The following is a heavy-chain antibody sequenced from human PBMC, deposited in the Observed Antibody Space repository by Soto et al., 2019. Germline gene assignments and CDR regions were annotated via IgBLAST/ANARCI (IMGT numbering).Heavy chain of an antibody. Sequence: SETLSLTCTVSGGSISSYYWSWIRQPPGKGLEWIGYIYYSGSTNYNPSLKSRVTISVDTSKNQFSLKLSSVTAADTAVYYCARLGYANSRYHYMDVWGKGTTVTVSS. CDR1: GGSISSYY. D-gene: IGHD2-2*03. V-gene: IGHV4-59*08. J-gene: IGHJ6*03. CDR2: IYYSGST. CDR3: ARLGYANSRYHYMDV.